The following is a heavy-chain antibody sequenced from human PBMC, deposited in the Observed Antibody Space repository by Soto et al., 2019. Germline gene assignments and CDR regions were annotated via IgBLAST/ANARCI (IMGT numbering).Heavy chain of an antibody. V-gene: IGHV1-18*04. Sequence: ASVKVSCKASGYTFTSYGISRVRQAPGQGLEWMGWISAYNGNTNYAQKLQGRVTMTTDTSTSTAYMELRSLRSDDTAVYYCARDPPLPAAAGTGYYGMDVWGQGTTVTVSS. J-gene: IGHJ6*02. CDR2: ISAYNGNT. CDR3: ARDPPLPAAAGTGYYGMDV. CDR1: GYTFTSYG. D-gene: IGHD6-13*01.